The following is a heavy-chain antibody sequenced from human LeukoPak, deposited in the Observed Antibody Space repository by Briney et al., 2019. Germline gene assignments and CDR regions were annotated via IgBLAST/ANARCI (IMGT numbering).Heavy chain of an antibody. CDR1: GGSFSGYY. CDR3: ARQGWLLWFGELLSGWFDP. V-gene: IGHV4-34*01. Sequence: SETLSLTCAVYGGSFSGYYWSWIRQPPGKGLEWIGEINHSGSTNYNPSLKSRVTISVDTSKNQFSLKLSSVTAADTAVYYCARQGWLLWFGELLSGWFDPWGQGTLVTVSS. CDR2: INHSGST. J-gene: IGHJ5*02. D-gene: IGHD3-10*01.